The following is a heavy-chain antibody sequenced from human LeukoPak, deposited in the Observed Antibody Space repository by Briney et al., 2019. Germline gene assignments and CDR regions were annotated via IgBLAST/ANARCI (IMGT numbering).Heavy chain of an antibody. CDR2: INHSGST. Sequence: PSETLSLTCAVYGGSFSGYYWSWIRQPPGKGLEWIGEINHSGSTNYNPSLKSRVTISVDTSKNQFSLKLSSVTAADTAVYYCARNGFYYYYYYGMDVWGQGTTVTVSS. J-gene: IGHJ6*02. V-gene: IGHV4-34*01. D-gene: IGHD2-8*01. CDR3: ARNGFYYYYYYGMDV. CDR1: GGSFSGYY.